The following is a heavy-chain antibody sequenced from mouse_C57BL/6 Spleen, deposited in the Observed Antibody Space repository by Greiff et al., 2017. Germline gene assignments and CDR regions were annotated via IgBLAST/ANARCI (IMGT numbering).Heavy chain of an antibody. V-gene: IGHV1-80*01. CDR3: ARGGTTVVEEYYFDY. CDR2: IYPGDGDT. J-gene: IGHJ2*01. CDR1: GYAFSSYW. D-gene: IGHD1-1*01. Sequence: QVQLQQSGAELVKPGASVKISCKASGYAFSSYWMNWVKQRPGKGLEWIGQIYPGDGDTNYNGKFKGKATLTADKSSSTAYMQLSSLTSEDSAVYFCARGGTTVVEEYYFDYWGQGTTLTVSS.